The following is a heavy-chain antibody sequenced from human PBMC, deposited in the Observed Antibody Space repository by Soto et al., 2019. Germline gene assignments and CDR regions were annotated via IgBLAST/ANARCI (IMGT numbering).Heavy chain of an antibody. D-gene: IGHD1-26*01. CDR2: IRGRGDST. V-gene: IGHV3-23*01. J-gene: IGHJ4*02. Sequence: GGSLRLSCATSGFTFSDYAMSWVRQAPGKGLEWVSAIRGRGDSTYYAGSVKGRFTISRDSSMNTLFLQMNSLRAEDTAVYFCAKVITVATSDPFDYWGQGTLVTVSS. CDR1: GFTFSDYA. CDR3: AKVITVATSDPFDY.